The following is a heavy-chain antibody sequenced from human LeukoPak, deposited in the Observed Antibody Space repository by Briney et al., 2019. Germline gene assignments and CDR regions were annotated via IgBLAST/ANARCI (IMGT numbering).Heavy chain of an antibody. CDR3: ARDSAQLERPY. V-gene: IGHV1-69*01. CDR2: IIPIFGTA. J-gene: IGHJ4*02. CDR1: GGTFSSYA. D-gene: IGHD1-1*01. Sequence: ASVKVSCKASGGTFSSYAISWVRQAPGQGLEWMGGIIPIFGTANYAQKFQGRVTITADESTSTAYMELRSLRSDDTAVYYCARDSAQLERPYWGQGTLVTVSS.